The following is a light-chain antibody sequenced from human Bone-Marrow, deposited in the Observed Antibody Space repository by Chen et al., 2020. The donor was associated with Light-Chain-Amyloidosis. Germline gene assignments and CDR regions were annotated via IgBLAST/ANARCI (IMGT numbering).Light chain of an antibody. V-gene: IGLV3-21*02. J-gene: IGLJ3*02. Sequence: SYVLTQPSSVSVAPGQTATIACGGNNIRSTSVHWYQQTPGQAPLLVVYDESDRPSGIPERWSGSNSGNTATLTISRVEAGDEADYYCQVWDRSSERPVFGGGTKLTVL. CDR2: DES. CDR1: NIRSTS. CDR3: QVWDRSSERPV.